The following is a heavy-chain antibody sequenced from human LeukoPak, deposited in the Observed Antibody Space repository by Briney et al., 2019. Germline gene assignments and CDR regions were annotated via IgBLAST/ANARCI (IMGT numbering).Heavy chain of an antibody. CDR2: ISGSGGST. J-gene: IGHJ5*02. CDR3: AKDDYGDYFPNWFDP. D-gene: IGHD4-17*01. V-gene: IGHV3-23*01. Sequence: GGSLRLSCSASGFTFSSSAITWVRQAPGNGLEWVSAISGSGGSTYYADSVKGRFTISRDNSKNTLYLQMNSLRAEDTAVHYCAKDDYGDYFPNWFDPWGQGTLVAVSS. CDR1: GFTFSSSA.